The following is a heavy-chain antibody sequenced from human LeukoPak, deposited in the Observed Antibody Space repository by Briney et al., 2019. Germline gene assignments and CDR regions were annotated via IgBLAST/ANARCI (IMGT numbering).Heavy chain of an antibody. V-gene: IGHV3-11*05. D-gene: IGHD3-10*01. Sequence: GGSLRLSCEASGFTFNDYYMSSIRQAPGKGLEWVSYISSSSSYTNYADSVKGRFTISRDNAKNSLYLQMNSLRADDTAVYYCSRGFYVSGTSIIDYWGQGTLVTVSS. CDR1: GFTFNDYY. CDR2: ISSSSSYT. CDR3: SRGFYVSGTSIIDY. J-gene: IGHJ4*02.